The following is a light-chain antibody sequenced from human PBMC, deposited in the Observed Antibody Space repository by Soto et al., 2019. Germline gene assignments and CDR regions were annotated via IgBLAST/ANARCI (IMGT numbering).Light chain of an antibody. CDR2: AAS. CDR3: QQSYSTTWT. V-gene: IGKV1-39*01. J-gene: IGKJ1*01. Sequence: DIQMTQSPSSLSASVGDRVTITCRASQGISTYLNWYQQKPGKAPKLLIYAASSLQSGVPSRFGGSESETDFTLTISSLQPEDFANYSCQQSYSTTWTVGQGTKVDIK. CDR1: QGISTY.